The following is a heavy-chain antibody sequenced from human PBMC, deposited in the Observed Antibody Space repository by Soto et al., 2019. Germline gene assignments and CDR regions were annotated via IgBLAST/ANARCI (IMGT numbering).Heavy chain of an antibody. D-gene: IGHD3-22*01. CDR1: GFTFSDYY. Sequence: QVQLVESGGGLVKPGGSLRLSCAASGFTFSDYYMSWIRQAPGKGLEWVSYISSSSSYTNYADSVKGRFTISRDKAKNSLYLQMNSLRAEDTAVYYCARSCYYYDSSYAFDIWGQGTMVTVSS. J-gene: IGHJ3*02. V-gene: IGHV3-11*05. CDR2: ISSSSSYT. CDR3: ARSCYYYDSSYAFDI.